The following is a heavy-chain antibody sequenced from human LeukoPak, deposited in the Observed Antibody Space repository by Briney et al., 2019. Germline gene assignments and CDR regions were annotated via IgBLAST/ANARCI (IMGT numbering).Heavy chain of an antibody. CDR1: GFTFSSYW. CDR2: LNSDGTST. D-gene: IGHD1-26*01. V-gene: IGHV3-74*01. CDR3: ARKGSGNYYVDY. Sequence: GGSLGLSCAASGFTFSSYWMHWVRQAPGKGLVWVSLLNSDGTSTFYADSVRGRFTISRDNAKNTLYLQMNSLRAEDTAVYYCARKGSGNYYVDYWGQGTLVTVSS. J-gene: IGHJ4*02.